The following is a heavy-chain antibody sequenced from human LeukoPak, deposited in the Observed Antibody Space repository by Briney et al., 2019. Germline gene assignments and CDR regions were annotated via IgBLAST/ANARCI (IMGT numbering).Heavy chain of an antibody. Sequence: GGSLRLSCAASGLTLSSYSMNWVRQAPGKGLEWVSSISSSSSYIYYADSVKGRFTISRDNAKNSLYLQMNSLRAEDTAVYYCALNCGGDCYYGNDYWGQGTLVTVSS. CDR2: ISSSSSYI. CDR3: ALNCGGDCYYGNDY. CDR1: GLTLSSYS. D-gene: IGHD2-21*02. J-gene: IGHJ4*02. V-gene: IGHV3-21*01.